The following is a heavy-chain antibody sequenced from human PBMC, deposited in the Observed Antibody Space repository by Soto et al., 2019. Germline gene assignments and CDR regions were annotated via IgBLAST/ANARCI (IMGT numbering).Heavy chain of an antibody. J-gene: IGHJ4*02. Sequence: QVPLVESGGGVVQPGRSLRLSCAASGSTFRSYGMHWVRQAPGKGLERVAAISYDGSNKNYVDSVKGRFTISRDNSENTLYLQMNSLGAEDAAVYYCAKDTYYHDSTGYYVFDYWGQGTLVTVSS. CDR1: GSTFRSYG. CDR3: AKDTYYHDSTGYYVFDY. D-gene: IGHD3-22*01. CDR2: ISYDGSNK. V-gene: IGHV3-30*18.